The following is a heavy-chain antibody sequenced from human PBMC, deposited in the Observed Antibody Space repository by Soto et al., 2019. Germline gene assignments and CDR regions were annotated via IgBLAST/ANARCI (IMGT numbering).Heavy chain of an antibody. CDR2: IFHSGIS. Sequence: TLSLTCAVSGGSITTVGYSWSWIRQPPGKGLEWIGYIFHSGISYSNPSLKGRVTMSVDGSKNRFSLRLSSVTAADTAVYYCARRISARTYYFDYWGQGTLVTVSS. V-gene: IGHV4-30-2*01. D-gene: IGHD6-6*01. CDR3: ARRISARTYYFDY. CDR1: GGSITTVGYS. J-gene: IGHJ4*02.